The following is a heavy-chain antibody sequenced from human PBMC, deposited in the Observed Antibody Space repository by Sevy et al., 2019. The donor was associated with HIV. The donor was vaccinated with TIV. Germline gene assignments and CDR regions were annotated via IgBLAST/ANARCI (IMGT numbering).Heavy chain of an antibody. D-gene: IGHD1-26*01. V-gene: IGHV3-30*18. CDR1: GFIFSSYG. J-gene: IGHJ4*02. CDR3: VKGGVTWELLDY. CDR2: ISYDGSSK. Sequence: GGSLRLSCAASGFIFSSYGMHWVRQAPGKGLEWVTIISYDGSSKYYADSVKGRFTISRDNPENILYLQMNSLRTDDTAVYYCVKGGVTWELLDYWGQGTLVTVSS.